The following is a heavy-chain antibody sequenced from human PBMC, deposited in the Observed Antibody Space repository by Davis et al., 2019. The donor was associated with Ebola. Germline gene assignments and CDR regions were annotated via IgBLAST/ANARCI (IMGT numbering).Heavy chain of an antibody. CDR1: GGSISSGGYY. J-gene: IGHJ4*02. CDR2: IYYSGST. D-gene: IGHD3-9*01. V-gene: IGHV4-31*03. CDR3: ARQTGYYDILTGYYIGYFDY. Sequence: SETLSLTCTVSGGSISSGGYYWSWIRQHPGKGLEWIGYIYYSGSTYYNPSLKSRVTISVDTSKNQFSLKRSSVTAADTAVYYCARQTGYYDILTGYYIGYFDYWGQGTLVTVSS.